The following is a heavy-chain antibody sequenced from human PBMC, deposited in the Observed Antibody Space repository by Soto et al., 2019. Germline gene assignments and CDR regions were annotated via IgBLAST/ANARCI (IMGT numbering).Heavy chain of an antibody. CDR3: AKDRTAYYYYCDMDV. CDR2: ISYDGNNK. V-gene: IGHV3-30*18. Sequence: QVQLVESGGGVVQPGGSLRLSCAASGFTFSNYGMHWVRQAPGKGLEWVAVISYDGNNKYYADSVKGRFTISRDTSKNTLYLQMKSLRADDTAVYYCAKDRTAYYYYCDMDVWGQGTTVTVSS. J-gene: IGHJ6*02. CDR1: GFTFSNYG.